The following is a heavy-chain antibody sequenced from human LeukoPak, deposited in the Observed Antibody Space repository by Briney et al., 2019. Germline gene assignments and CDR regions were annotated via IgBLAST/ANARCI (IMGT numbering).Heavy chain of an antibody. CDR1: GFTFDDYA. J-gene: IGHJ4*02. Sequence: PGGSLRLSCAASGFTFDDYAMHWVRQAPGKGLEWVSGISWNSGSIGYADSVNGRFTISRDNAKNSLYLQMNSLRAEDTAVYYCARDRNWNYRAPFGYWGQGTLVTVSS. D-gene: IGHD1-7*01. CDR3: ARDRNWNYRAPFGY. CDR2: ISWNSGSI. V-gene: IGHV3-9*01.